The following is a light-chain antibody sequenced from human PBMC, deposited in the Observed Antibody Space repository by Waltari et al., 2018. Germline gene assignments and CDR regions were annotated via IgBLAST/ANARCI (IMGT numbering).Light chain of an antibody. CDR3: QKYGTLPAT. Sequence: EIVFPQSPGTLSLSPGERATLSCRASQSVSRTLAWYQQKPGQAPRLLIYDASTRATGIPDRFSGSGSGTDFSLTISRLEPEDFAVYYCQKYGTLPATFGQGTKVEIK. CDR2: DAS. J-gene: IGKJ1*01. V-gene: IGKV3-20*01. CDR1: QSVSRT.